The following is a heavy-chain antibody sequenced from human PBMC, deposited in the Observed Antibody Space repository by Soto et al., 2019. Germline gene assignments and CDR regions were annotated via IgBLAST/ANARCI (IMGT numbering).Heavy chain of an antibody. V-gene: IGHV4-30-2*01. J-gene: IGHJ5*02. Sequence: SETLSLTCAVSGGSISSGGYSWSWIRQPPGKGLEWIGYIYHSGSTYYNPSLKSRVTISVDRSKNQFSLKLSSVTAADTAVYYCARLNLPRLQYWWFDPWGQGTLVTVSS. CDR2: IYHSGST. CDR1: GGSISSGGYS. D-gene: IGHD4-4*01. CDR3: ARLNLPRLQYWWFDP.